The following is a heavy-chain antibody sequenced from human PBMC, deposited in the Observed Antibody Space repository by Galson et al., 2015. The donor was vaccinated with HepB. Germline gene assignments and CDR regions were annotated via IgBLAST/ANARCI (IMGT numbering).Heavy chain of an antibody. D-gene: IGHD3-10*01. CDR3: ARELTMVRGVIYYAYDI. CDR2: ISYSGST. Sequence: SETLSLTCTVSGGSISSFTYYWGWIRQPPGKGLEWIGSISYSGSTFYNLSLRRRLTISGDTSKNQFSLKLTSVTAADTAMYYCARELTMVRGVIYYAYDIWGQGTMVTVSS. V-gene: IGHV4-39*07. CDR1: GGSISSFTYY. J-gene: IGHJ3*02.